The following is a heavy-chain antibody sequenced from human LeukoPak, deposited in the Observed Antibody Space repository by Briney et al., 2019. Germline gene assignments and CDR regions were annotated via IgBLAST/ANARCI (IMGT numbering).Heavy chain of an antibody. D-gene: IGHD3-22*01. CDR2: IYYSGST. V-gene: IGHV4-59*08. CDR3: ARQPYKTSGYYCYFDY. Sequence: SETLSLTCTVSVGSISSYYWTWIRQPPAKGLEWIGDIYYSGSTNYNPSLKSRVTISLDTSKNQFSLKLSAVTAADTAVYYCARQPYKTSGYYCYFDYWGQGTLVTVSS. CDR1: VGSISSYY. J-gene: IGHJ4*02.